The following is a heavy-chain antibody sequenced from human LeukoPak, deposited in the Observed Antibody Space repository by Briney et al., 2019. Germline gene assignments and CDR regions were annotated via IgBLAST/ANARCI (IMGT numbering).Heavy chain of an antibody. CDR3: ARDNYYDSSGYYYRGYYYYYMDV. D-gene: IGHD3-22*01. Sequence: SGGSLRLSCAASGFTFSSYWMSWVRQAPGKGLEWVANIKQVGSEKYYVDSVKGRFTISRDNAKNSLYLQMNSLRAEDTAVYYCARDNYYDSSGYYYRGYYYYYMDVWGKGTTVTISS. J-gene: IGHJ6*03. V-gene: IGHV3-7*01. CDR1: GFTFSSYW. CDR2: IKQVGSEK.